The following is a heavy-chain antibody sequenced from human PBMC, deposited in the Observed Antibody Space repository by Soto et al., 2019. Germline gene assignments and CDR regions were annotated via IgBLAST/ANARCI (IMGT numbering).Heavy chain of an antibody. J-gene: IGHJ4*02. V-gene: IGHV1-18*01. D-gene: IGHD2-2*01. Sequence: QVQLVQSGAEVKKPGASVKVSCKGLGYNFIKYGINWVRQAPGHGLEWMGWISPYSGYTHSAQKFQARRPLPTDSAATTAYMELRSLRSAATSLYYCTREAIVVITAAQPAPFASWGQGTLVTVSP. CDR3: TREAIVVITAAQPAPFAS. CDR1: GYNFIKYG. CDR2: ISPYSGYT.